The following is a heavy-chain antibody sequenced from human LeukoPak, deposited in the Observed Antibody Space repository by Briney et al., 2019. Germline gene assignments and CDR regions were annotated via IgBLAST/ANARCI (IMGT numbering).Heavy chain of an antibody. CDR2: IYSGGST. Sequence: PGGSLRLSCAASGFTVSSNYMSWVRQAPGKGLEWVSVIYSGGSTYYADSVKGRFTISRDNSKNTLYLQMNSLRAEDTAVYYCARGTKGSYDLNPYYFDYWGQGTLVTVSS. J-gene: IGHJ4*02. D-gene: IGHD3-3*01. CDR1: GFTVSSNY. V-gene: IGHV3-66*02. CDR3: ARGTKGSYDLNPYYFDY.